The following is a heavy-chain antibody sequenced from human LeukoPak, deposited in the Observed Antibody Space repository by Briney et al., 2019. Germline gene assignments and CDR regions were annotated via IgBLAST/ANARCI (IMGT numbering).Heavy chain of an antibody. V-gene: IGHV5-10-1*01. D-gene: IGHD1-14*01. CDR1: GYSFATYW. CDR3: ARRNREKAISLDL. Sequence: GESLKISCKGSGYSFATYWISWVRQMPGRGLDWMGRIDPSASQTNYNPSFRGHITISVDRSISTVYLQWGSLQASDTAIYYCARRNREKAISLDLWGRGTVVTVSS. J-gene: IGHJ2*01. CDR2: IDPSASQT.